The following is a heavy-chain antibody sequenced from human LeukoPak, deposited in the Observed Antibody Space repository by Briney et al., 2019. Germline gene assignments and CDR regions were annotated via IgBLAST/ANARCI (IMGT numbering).Heavy chain of an antibody. CDR1: GGTFSSYA. J-gene: IGHJ4*02. CDR2: IIPIFGTA. D-gene: IGHD2-2*01. V-gene: IGHV1-69*13. CDR3: AREPNLVVPAAFDY. Sequence: EASVKVSCKASGGTFSSYAISRVRQAPGQGLEWMGGIIPIFGTANYAQKFQGRVTITADESTSTAYMELSSLRSEDTAVYYCAREPNLVVPAAFDYWGQGTLVTVSS.